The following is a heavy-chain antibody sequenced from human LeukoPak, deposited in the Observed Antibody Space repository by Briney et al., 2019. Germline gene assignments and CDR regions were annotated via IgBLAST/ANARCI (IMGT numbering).Heavy chain of an antibody. J-gene: IGHJ1*01. CDR2: INARNGDT. Sequence: ASVKVSCKASGYTFSGYYIHWVRQAPGRGREWVGWINARNGDTNYAQKFQGRVILTRDTSITTSYMEVISLTSDDTAVYYCARASLASAGTRFWGQGTLVIVSS. V-gene: IGHV1-2*02. CDR3: ARASLASAGTRF. CDR1: GYTFSGYY. D-gene: IGHD6-13*01.